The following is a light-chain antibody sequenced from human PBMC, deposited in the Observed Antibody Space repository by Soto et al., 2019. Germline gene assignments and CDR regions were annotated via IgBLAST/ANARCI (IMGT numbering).Light chain of an antibody. CDR1: QSFSSN. CDR2: GAS. Sequence: EIVMTQSPATLSVSPGERATLSCRASQSFSSNLAWYQQKPGQAPRLLIYGASTRATGIPARFSGGGSGTEFTLTISSLQSEDFAIYYCQHYSNWPWTFGQGTKVEIK. CDR3: QHYSNWPWT. J-gene: IGKJ1*01. V-gene: IGKV3-15*01.